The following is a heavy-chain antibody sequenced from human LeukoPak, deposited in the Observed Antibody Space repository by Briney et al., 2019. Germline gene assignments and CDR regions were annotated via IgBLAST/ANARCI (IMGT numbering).Heavy chain of an antibody. D-gene: IGHD2-2*01. V-gene: IGHV3-7*01. CDR3: ARDTPLREVEPADRGNYHSYYGMDV. J-gene: IGHJ6*02. Sequence: GGSLRLSCAASGFTLRMFCMNGVRQSPEGGGEWVADIKQNGSEKYNVGSVRGRFTIPRDNAKNSLYLQMDSLRGEDTAVYYCARDTPLREVEPADRGNYHSYYGMDVWGQGTTVTVSS. CDR1: GFTLRMFC. CDR2: IKQNGSEK.